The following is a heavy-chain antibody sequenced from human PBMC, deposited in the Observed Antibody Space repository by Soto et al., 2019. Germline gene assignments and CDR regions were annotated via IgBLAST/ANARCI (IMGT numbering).Heavy chain of an antibody. Sequence: GGSLRLSCAASGFTFSSYAMSWVRQAPGKGLEWVSAISGSGGSTYYADSVKGRFTISRDNSKNTLYLQMNSLRADDTAVYYCAKDARPWGDSTTIDYWGQGTLVTVSS. D-gene: IGHD7-27*01. J-gene: IGHJ4*02. V-gene: IGHV3-23*01. CDR1: GFTFSSYA. CDR2: ISGSGGST. CDR3: AKDARPWGDSTTIDY.